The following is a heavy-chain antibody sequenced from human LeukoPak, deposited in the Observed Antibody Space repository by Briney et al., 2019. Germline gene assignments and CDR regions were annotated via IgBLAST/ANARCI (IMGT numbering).Heavy chain of an antibody. Sequence: GGSLRLSCKVSGFAFGNYWMSWVRQTPGKGLEWVANIKQDGSQKYYVDSVKGRFTISRDNAKNSLYLQMNSLRAEDTAVYYCARGQTTFDPWGQGTLVIVSS. CDR3: ARGQTTFDP. CDR2: IKQDGSQK. CDR1: GFAFGNYW. D-gene: IGHD1-7*01. V-gene: IGHV3-7*01. J-gene: IGHJ5*02.